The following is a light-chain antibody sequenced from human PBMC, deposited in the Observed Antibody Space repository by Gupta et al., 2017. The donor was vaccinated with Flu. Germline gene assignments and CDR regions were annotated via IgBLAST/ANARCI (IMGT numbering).Light chain of an antibody. V-gene: IGLV3-25*01. Sequence: GQPGTSTCTGDAVPKQFVYWYQQRPIEAPLLWVYENTKRPSETTARFSGSSSGSEATLTITAVQAEEEADYCCQSGESGRTDGVFGGGTKLTVL. J-gene: IGLJ3*02. CDR2: ENT. CDR3: QSGESGRTDGV. CDR1: AVPKQF.